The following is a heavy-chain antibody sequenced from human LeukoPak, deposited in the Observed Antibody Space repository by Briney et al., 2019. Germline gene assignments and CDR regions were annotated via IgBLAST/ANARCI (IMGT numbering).Heavy chain of an antibody. V-gene: IGHV3-23*01. CDR3: ARRATTERGHSYGLDF. CDR1: GFTFSSYS. J-gene: IGHJ4*02. D-gene: IGHD5-18*01. CDR2: ISGSGGST. Sequence: GGSLRLPCAASGFTFSSYSMNWVRQAPGKGLEWVSAISGSGGSTYYADSVKGRFTISRDNSKNTLYLQMNSLRAEDTAMYYCARRATTERGHSYGLDFWGQGTLVTVSS.